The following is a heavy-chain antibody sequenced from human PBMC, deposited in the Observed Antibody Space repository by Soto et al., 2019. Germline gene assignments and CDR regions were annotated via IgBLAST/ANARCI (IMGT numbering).Heavy chain of an antibody. CDR2: IWYDGSHE. CDR3: ARDSAAGRVLDY. Sequence: QVQLVESGGGVVQPGRSLRLSCAASGFTFSHFGMHWVRQAPGKGLESVAIIWYDGSHEYYADSVKGRFTISRDNSKNTLSLQMNSLPAEDTALYYCARDSAAGRVLDYWGQGTLVPVSS. J-gene: IGHJ4*02. V-gene: IGHV3-33*01. CDR1: GFTFSHFG. D-gene: IGHD6-19*01.